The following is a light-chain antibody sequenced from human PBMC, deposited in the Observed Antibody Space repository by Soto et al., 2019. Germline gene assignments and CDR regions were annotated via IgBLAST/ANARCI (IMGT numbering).Light chain of an antibody. J-gene: IGKJ3*01. CDR3: QQRTNWPLT. V-gene: IGKV3-11*01. CDR1: QSVSGY. Sequence: EIVLTQSPATLSLSPGERATLSCRASQSVSGYLAWFQQKPGQAPRPLIYDTSNRATGIPARFIGSGSGTDFTLTISSLEPEDFAVYYCQQRTNWPLTFGPGTKVDIK. CDR2: DTS.